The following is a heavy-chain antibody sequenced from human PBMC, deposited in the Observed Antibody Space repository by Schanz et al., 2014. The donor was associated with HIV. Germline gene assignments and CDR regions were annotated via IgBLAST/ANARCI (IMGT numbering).Heavy chain of an antibody. Sequence: QVQLVESGGGVVQPGRSLRLSCAASGFTFSTYGMHWVRQAPGKGLEWVSAVTNSGSYVNYADSVKGRFTISRDNSKNTLYLQMNSLRAEDTAVYYCARGSGPYYYYYGMDVWGQGTTVTVSS. CDR1: GFTFSTYG. V-gene: IGHV3-33*05. CDR3: ARGSGPYYYYYGMDV. D-gene: IGHD3-10*01. J-gene: IGHJ6*02. CDR2: VTNSGSYV.